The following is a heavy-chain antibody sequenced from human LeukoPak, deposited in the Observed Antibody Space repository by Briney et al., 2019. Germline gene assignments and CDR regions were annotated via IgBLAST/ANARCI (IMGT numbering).Heavy chain of an antibody. CDR2: IYSGGST. CDR3: ARGFGIAAAGTKFDY. D-gene: IGHD6-13*01. V-gene: IGHV3-66*02. Sequence: PGGPLRLSCAASGFTVSSNYMSWVRQAPGKGLEWVSVIYSGGSTYYADSVKGRFTISRDNSKNTLYLQMNSLRAEDTAVYYCARGFGIAAAGTKFDYWGQGTLVTVSS. J-gene: IGHJ4*02. CDR1: GFTVSSNY.